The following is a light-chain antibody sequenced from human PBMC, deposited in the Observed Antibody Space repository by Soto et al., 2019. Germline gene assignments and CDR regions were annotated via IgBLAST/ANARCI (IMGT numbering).Light chain of an antibody. Sequence: IVMTQSPGTLSLSPGETATLSCRASQSVSSNYVAWFHQKPGQAPRLLIYGTSSRATGVPDRFSASGSGTDFTLTISRREPEDFVVYYCQQYGRSPFTFGPGTKVDIK. CDR3: QQYGRSPFT. CDR1: QSVSSNY. CDR2: GTS. V-gene: IGKV3-20*01. J-gene: IGKJ3*01.